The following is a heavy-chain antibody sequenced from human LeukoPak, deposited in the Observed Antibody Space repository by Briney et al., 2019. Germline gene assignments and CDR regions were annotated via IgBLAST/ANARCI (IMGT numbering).Heavy chain of an antibody. CDR1: GGTFSSYA. Sequence: GASVKVSCKASGGTFSSYAISWVRQAPGQGLEWMGGIIPIFGTANYAQKFQGRVTITADESTSTAYMELSSLRSEDTAVYYCARGARTYYYDSSGYYFFGYWGQGTLVTVSS. CDR2: IIPIFGTA. D-gene: IGHD3-22*01. J-gene: IGHJ4*02. CDR3: ARGARTYYYDSSGYYFFGY. V-gene: IGHV1-69*13.